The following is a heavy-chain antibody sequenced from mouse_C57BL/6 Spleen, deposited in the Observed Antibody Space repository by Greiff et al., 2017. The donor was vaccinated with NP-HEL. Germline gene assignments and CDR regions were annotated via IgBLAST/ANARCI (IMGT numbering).Heavy chain of an antibody. CDR2: INPSSGYT. CDR3: AREEESTMVTTRDAY. Sequence: QVHVKQSGAELAKPGASVKLSCKASGYTFTSYWMHWVKQRPGQGLEWIGYINPSSGYTKYNQKFKDKATLTADKSSSTAYMQLSSLTYEDSAVYCCAREEESTMVTTRDAYWGQGTLVTVSA. D-gene: IGHD2-2*01. V-gene: IGHV1-7*01. J-gene: IGHJ3*01. CDR1: GYTFTSYW.